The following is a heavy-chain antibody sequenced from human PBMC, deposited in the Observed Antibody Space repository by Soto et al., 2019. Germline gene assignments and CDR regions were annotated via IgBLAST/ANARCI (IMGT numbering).Heavy chain of an antibody. CDR1: GASINVEGYY. CDR2: IYYTGST. V-gene: IGHV4-31*03. D-gene: IGHD3-3*01. J-gene: IGHJ6*03. CDR3: ARGPDFWSGYYVNYYYYYMDV. Sequence: SEILSLNCTVTGASINVEGYYWSWIRQHPVKGLEWIAYIYYTGSTYSNPALGSRVSIPQDASQNQFSLHLTSVTAEDTAVYYCARGPDFWSGYYVNYYYYYMDVWGKGTTVTVSS.